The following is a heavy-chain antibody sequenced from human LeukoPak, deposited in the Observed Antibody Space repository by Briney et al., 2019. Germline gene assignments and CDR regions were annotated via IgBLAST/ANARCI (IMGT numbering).Heavy chain of an antibody. CDR2: IYYSGSS. CDR3: ARLSGTTVTTLGWFDP. CDR1: GGSIISYY. J-gene: IGHJ5*02. D-gene: IGHD4-17*01. V-gene: IGHV4-59*08. Sequence: PSETLSLTCAVSGGSIISYYWSWIRQSPGKGLEWIGYIYYSGSSNYNPSLESRVTISVDTSKNQFSLRLSTVTAADTAVYYCARLSGTTVTTLGWFDPWGQGTLVTVSS.